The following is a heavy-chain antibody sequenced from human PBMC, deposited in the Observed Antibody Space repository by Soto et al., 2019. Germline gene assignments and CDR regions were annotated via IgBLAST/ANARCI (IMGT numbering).Heavy chain of an antibody. CDR3: AKDPRSGSGWYVDY. Sequence: GGSLRLSCAASGFTFSSYAMSWVRQAPGKGLEWVSAISGSGGSKYYADSVKGRFTISRDNSKNTLYLQMNSLRAEDTAVYYCAKDPRSGSGWYVDYWGQGTLVTVSS. J-gene: IGHJ4*02. D-gene: IGHD6-19*01. V-gene: IGHV3-23*01. CDR2: ISGSGGSK. CDR1: GFTFSSYA.